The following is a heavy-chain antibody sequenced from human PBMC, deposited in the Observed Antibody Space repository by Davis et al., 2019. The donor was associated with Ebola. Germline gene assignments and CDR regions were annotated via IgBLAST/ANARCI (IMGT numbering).Heavy chain of an antibody. Sequence: GESLKISCAASGFTFSGSAMHWVRHSPGKGLEWVARIKTDGSTTRYADSVKGRFTISRDNTNNTLYLQMNNLRGEDTAVYYCVRDTSHQLPHWLYYFYGMDVWGQGTTVTVSS. J-gene: IGHJ6*02. CDR3: VRDTSHQLPHWLYYFYGMDV. D-gene: IGHD2-2*01. V-gene: IGHV3-74*01. CDR1: GFTFSGSA. CDR2: IKTDGSTT.